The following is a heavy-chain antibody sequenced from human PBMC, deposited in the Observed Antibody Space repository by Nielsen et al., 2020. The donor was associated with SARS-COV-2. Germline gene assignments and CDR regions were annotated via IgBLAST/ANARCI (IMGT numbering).Heavy chain of an antibody. CDR2: INAGNGNT. V-gene: IGHV1-3*01. Sequence: SVKVSCKASGYSFTTYAIHWARQAPGQRLEWMGWINAGNGNTRYSQKFQGRVTITRDTSASTAYMELSSLRSEDTAVYYCARNRAGYYFDYWGQGTLVTVSS. D-gene: IGHD3-10*01. J-gene: IGHJ4*02. CDR3: ARNRAGYYFDY. CDR1: GYSFTTYA.